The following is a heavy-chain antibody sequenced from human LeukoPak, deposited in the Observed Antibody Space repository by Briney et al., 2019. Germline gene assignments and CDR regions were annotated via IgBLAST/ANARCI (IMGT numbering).Heavy chain of an antibody. CDR2: IYYSGSP. J-gene: IGHJ1*01. Sequence: SETLSLTCTVSGGSISSYYWSWIRQPPGKGLEWIGYIYYSGSPNYNPSLKSRVTISVDTSKNQFSLKLSSVTAADTAVYYCARHRGWYCSGGSCFPEYFQHWGQGTLVTVSS. CDR3: ARHRGWYCSGGSCFPEYFQH. CDR1: GGSISSYY. V-gene: IGHV4-59*08. D-gene: IGHD2-15*01.